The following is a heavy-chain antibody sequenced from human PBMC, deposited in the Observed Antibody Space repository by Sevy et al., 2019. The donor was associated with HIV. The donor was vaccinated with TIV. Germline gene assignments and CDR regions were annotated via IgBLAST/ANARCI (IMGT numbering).Heavy chain of an antibody. CDR3: TTDHRRDGIVVVPFEY. Sequence: GGSLRLSCAVSGFTFSNAWMSWVRQSPGKGLEWVGRIRSKAGGGTTDYAAIVKGKFTISRDDSRDILYLQLNSLETEDTAIYYCTTDHRRDGIVVVPFEYWGQRTLVTVSS. D-gene: IGHD2-15*01. V-gene: IGHV3-15*01. J-gene: IGHJ4*02. CDR2: IRSKAGGGTT. CDR1: GFTFSNAW.